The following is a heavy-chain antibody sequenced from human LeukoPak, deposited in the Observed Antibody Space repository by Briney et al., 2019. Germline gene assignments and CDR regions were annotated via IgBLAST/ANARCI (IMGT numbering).Heavy chain of an antibody. CDR3: AKQITGIDY. D-gene: IGHD3-16*01. J-gene: IGHJ4*02. Sequence: GGSLRLSCAASGFTFSNYAMSWVRQAPGKGLEWVSAISGSGGGTYYADSVKGRFTISGDNFKNTLYLQMNSLRAEDTAVYYCAKQITGIDYWGQGTLVTVSS. CDR2: ISGSGGGT. V-gene: IGHV3-23*01. CDR1: GFTFSNYA.